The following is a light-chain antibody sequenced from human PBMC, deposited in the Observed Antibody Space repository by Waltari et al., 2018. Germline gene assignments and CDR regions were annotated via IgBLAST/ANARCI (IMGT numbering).Light chain of an antibody. CDR2: AAS. CDR3: QHYYNVPPYS. Sequence: DIQMTQSPSSLSASVGDRVTITCRASRVIANSLAWYQQEPGKAPKLLIYAASYLESGVPPRFSGSGSGTVYPLTISSLQPEDFATYYCQHYYNVPPYSFGQGTKLEIK. J-gene: IGKJ2*01. V-gene: IGKV1-NL1*01. CDR1: RVIANS.